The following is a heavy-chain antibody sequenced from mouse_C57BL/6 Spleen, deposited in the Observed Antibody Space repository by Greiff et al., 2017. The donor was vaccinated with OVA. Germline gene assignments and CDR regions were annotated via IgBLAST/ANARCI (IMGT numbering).Heavy chain of an antibody. J-gene: IGHJ1*03. V-gene: IGHV14-4*01. CDR2: IDPENGDT. Sequence: EVQRVESGAELVRPGASVKLSCTASGFNIKDDYMHWVKQRPEQGLEWIGCIDPENGDTESASKFQGTATITADTSSNTAYLQLSSQTSEDTAVYYCTTARNGRRAFLYWYFDVWGTETTGTVPS. D-gene: IGHD1-1*01. CDR3: TTARNGRRAFLYWYFDV. CDR1: GFNIKDDY.